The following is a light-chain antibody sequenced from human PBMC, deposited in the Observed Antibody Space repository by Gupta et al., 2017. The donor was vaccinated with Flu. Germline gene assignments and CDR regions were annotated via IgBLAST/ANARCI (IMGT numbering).Light chain of an antibody. CDR2: WAS. CDR1: QSLLYSVNSKNN. Sequence: LGERATMDCRSSQSLLYSVNSKNNLAWYQQKPGQPLKLLIYWASTREPGVPDRLSGSGSGTDFTLTISSLQAEDVAVYFCQQDYGAAPITFGPGTRLEIK. V-gene: IGKV4-1*01. CDR3: QQDYGAAPIT. J-gene: IGKJ5*01.